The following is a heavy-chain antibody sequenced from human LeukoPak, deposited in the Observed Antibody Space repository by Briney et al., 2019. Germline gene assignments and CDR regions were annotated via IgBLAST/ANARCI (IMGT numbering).Heavy chain of an antibody. CDR2: ISWNSGSI. Sequence: GGSLRLSCAASGFTFDDYAMHWVRHAPGKGLEWGSGISWNSGSIGYADSVKGRFTISRDNAKNSLYLQMNSLRAEDMALYYCAKGNSYGTDNWFDPWGQGTLVTVSS. D-gene: IGHD5-18*01. CDR3: AKGNSYGTDNWFDP. CDR1: GFTFDDYA. V-gene: IGHV3-9*03. J-gene: IGHJ5*02.